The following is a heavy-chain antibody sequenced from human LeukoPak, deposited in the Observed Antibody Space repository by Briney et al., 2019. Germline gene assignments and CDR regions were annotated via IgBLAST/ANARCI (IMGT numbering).Heavy chain of an antibody. CDR1: GGSISSSNW. CDR3: ARFSVLGAIDGGVAFDI. Sequence: SGTLSLTRAVSGGSISSSNWWSWVRQPPGKGLEWIGEIYHSGSTNYNPSLKSRVTISVDKSKNQFSLKLSSVTAADTAVYYCARFSVLGAIDGGVAFDIWGQGTMVTVSS. CDR2: IYHSGST. V-gene: IGHV4-4*02. J-gene: IGHJ3*02. D-gene: IGHD1-26*01.